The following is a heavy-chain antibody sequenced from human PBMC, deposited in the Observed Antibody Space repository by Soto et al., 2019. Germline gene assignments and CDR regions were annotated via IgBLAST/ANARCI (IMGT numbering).Heavy chain of an antibody. J-gene: IGHJ5*02. CDR2: ISSSGNTI. V-gene: IGHV3-11*01. CDR1: GFTFSDYY. CDR3: ARVNTALVRRRESWFDL. Sequence: QVQLVESGGGLVKPGGSLRLSCAASGFTFSDYYMSWIRQAPGKGLEWVSYISSSGNTIYYADSVKSRFSISRDNAKNSLYLQMNSLRVEDTAVYYCARVNTALVRRRESWFDLWGQGTLVTVSS. D-gene: IGHD5-18*01.